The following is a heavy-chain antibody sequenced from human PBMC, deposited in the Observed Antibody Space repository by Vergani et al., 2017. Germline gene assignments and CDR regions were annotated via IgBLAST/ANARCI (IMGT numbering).Heavy chain of an antibody. Sequence: QVQLQESGPGLVKPSETLSLTCPVSGGSISSYYWSWIRQPPGKGLEWIGYIYYSGSTNYNPSLKSRVTISVDTSKNQFSLKLSSVTAADTAVYYCARLTAYYYDSSGYQRRMYNWFDPWGQGTLVTVSS. D-gene: IGHD3-22*01. V-gene: IGHV4-59*08. CDR3: ARLTAYYYDSSGYQRRMYNWFDP. CDR1: GGSISSYY. CDR2: IYYSGST. J-gene: IGHJ5*02.